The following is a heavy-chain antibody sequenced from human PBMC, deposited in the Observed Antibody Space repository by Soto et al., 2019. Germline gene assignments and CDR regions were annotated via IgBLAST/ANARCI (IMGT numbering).Heavy chain of an antibody. CDR1: GFTFSSYG. CDR2: IWHDGGNK. D-gene: IGHD3-16*01. Sequence: GGSLRLSWAASGFTFSSYGMDWVRQAPGKGLEWVAFIWHDGGNKFYAESVKGRFTISRDNSKNTLYLQMTSLSAEDTAMYYCARDGDVNTGFGKDYWGQGTLVTVSS. J-gene: IGHJ4*02. CDR3: ARDGDVNTGFGKDY. V-gene: IGHV3-33*01.